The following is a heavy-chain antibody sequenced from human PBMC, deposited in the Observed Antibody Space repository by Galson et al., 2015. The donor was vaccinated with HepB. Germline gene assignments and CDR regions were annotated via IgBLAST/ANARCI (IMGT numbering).Heavy chain of an antibody. CDR1: GGSFSGYY. CDR2: INHSGST. V-gene: IGHV4-34*01. D-gene: IGHD3-22*01. J-gene: IGHJ4*02. Sequence: ETLSLTCAVYGGSFSGYYWSWIRQPPGKGLEWIGEINHSGSTNYNPSLKSRVTISVDTSKNQFSLKLSSVTAADTAVYDCARAPGYYDSSGYDHWGQGTLVTVSS. CDR3: ARAPGYYDSSGYDH.